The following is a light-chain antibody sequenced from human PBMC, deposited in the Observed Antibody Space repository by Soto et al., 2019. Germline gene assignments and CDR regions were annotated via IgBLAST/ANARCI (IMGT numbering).Light chain of an antibody. CDR3: LHLKSYPRR. V-gene: IGKV1-9*01. CDR1: QGISSY. J-gene: IGKJ1*01. CDR2: TAS. Sequence: IPMTDSACSWSSYVVDRVTITCRASQGISSYLAWYQQKPGKAPKLLIYTASTLQSGDPSRFSGSGSGTDFTLTISSLQPDDFATYYCLHLKSYPRRFGQGTMVEIK.